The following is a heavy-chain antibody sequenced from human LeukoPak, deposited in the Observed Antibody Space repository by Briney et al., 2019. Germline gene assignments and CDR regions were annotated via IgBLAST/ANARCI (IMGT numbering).Heavy chain of an antibody. CDR1: GFTFSRAW. D-gene: IGHD5-24*01. J-gene: IGHJ4*02. CDR2: IKEDGSED. CDR3: ARDADGYED. V-gene: IGHV3-7*01. Sequence: GGSLRLSCAASGFTFSRAWMSWVRQAPGKGLEWVANIKEDGSEDYYADSVKGRFAISKDNAKNSLYLQMNNLRAEDTAMYYCARDADGYEDWGQGTLVIVSS.